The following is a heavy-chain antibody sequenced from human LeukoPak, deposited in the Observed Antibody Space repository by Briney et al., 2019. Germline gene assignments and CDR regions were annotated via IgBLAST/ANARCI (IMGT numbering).Heavy chain of an antibody. CDR1: GFTFEVHV. CDR3: AKDLGGSATTV. Sequence: GGSLRFSCAASGFTFEVHVMHGVRQAPGKGLEWVSSISWSGDRMGYADAVKGRFTISRDNAKNSLFLQMNSLRVEDTALYYCAKDLGGSATTVWGQGTLVTVSS. CDR2: ISWSGDRM. D-gene: IGHD2-2*01. J-gene: IGHJ4*02. V-gene: IGHV3-9*01.